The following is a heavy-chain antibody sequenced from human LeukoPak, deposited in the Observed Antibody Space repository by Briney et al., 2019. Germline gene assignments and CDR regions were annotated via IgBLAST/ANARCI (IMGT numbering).Heavy chain of an antibody. Sequence: ASVKVSCKASGYTFTGYYMHWVRQAPGQGLEWMGWINPNSGGTNYAQKFQGRVTMTRDTSISTAYMELSRLRSDDTAVYYCARGTTLSNIVVVPAANEYFQHWGQGTLVTVSS. V-gene: IGHV1-2*02. CDR1: GYTFTGYY. D-gene: IGHD2-2*01. J-gene: IGHJ1*01. CDR3: ARGTTLSNIVVVPAANEYFQH. CDR2: INPNSGGT.